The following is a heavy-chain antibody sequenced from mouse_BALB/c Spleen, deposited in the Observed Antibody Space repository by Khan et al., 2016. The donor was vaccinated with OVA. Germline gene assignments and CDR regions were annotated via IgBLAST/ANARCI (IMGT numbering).Heavy chain of an antibody. CDR1: GFTFSTYG. J-gene: IGHJ3*01. Sequence: EVKLVESGGDLVKPGGSLKLSCAASGFTFSTYGMSWVRQAPDKRLEWVATVSTGGSYTYYPDSVKGRFTISRDNAKNTLYLQMSGLRSEDTAMFYCTRHAYYYDSEGFAYWGQVTLVTVSA. D-gene: IGHD1-1*01. CDR2: VSTGGSYT. V-gene: IGHV5-6*01. CDR3: TRHAYYYDSEGFAY.